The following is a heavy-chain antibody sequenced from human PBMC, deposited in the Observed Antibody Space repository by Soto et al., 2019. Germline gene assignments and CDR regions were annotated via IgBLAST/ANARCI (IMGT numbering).Heavy chain of an antibody. CDR3: TGYGGFGEFRIGGGPNWFDP. J-gene: IGHJ5*02. V-gene: IGHV4-61*01. CDR1: GGSVSSGSYY. D-gene: IGHD3-10*01. Sequence: SETLSLTCTVSGGSVSSGSYYWSWIRQPPGKGLEWIGYIYYSGSTNYNPSLKSRVTISVDTSKNQFSLKLSSVTAADTAVYYCTGYGGFGEFRIGGGPNWFDPWGQGTLVTVSS. CDR2: IYYSGST.